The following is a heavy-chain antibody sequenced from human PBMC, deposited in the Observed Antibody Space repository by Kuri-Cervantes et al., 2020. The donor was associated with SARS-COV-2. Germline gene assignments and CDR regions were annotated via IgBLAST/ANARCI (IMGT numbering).Heavy chain of an antibody. CDR1: GGTFDSYP. D-gene: IGHD2-2*01. CDR2: IIPFLGIS. CDR3: ASFTNYYYYGLDV. V-gene: IGHV1-69*02. Sequence: SVKVSCKASGGTFDSYPISWVRQAPGQGLEWVGRIIPFLGISNSAQKFQGRVTITADKSTSTVYMELSSLRSEDTAVYYCASFTNYYYYGLDVWGQGTTVTVSS. J-gene: IGHJ6*02.